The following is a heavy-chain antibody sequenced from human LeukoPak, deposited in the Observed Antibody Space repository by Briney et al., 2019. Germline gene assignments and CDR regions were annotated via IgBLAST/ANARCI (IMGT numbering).Heavy chain of an antibody. CDR1: GGSFSGYY. J-gene: IGHJ4*02. V-gene: IGHV4-34*01. D-gene: IGHD6-13*01. CDR2: INHSGST. CDR3: ARVLGVAAVDDY. Sequence: PSETLSLTCAVYGGSFSGYYWSWIRQPPGKGLEWIGEINHSGSTDYNPSLKSRVTISVDTSKNQFSLKLSSVTAADTAVYYCARVLGVAAVDDYWGQGTLVTVSS.